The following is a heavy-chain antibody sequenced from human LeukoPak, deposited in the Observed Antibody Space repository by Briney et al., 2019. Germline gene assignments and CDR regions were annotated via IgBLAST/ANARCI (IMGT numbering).Heavy chain of an antibody. CDR1: GYTFTSYG. V-gene: IGHV1-18*01. CDR2: ISAYNGNT. D-gene: IGHD3-22*01. CDR3: ARAPSITMIVVAIWAFDI. Sequence: ASVKVSCKASGYTFTSYGISWVRQAPGQGLEWMGWISAYNGNTNYAQKLQGRVTMTTDTSTSTAYMELRSLRSDDTAVYCCARAPSITMIVVAIWAFDIWGQGTMVTVSS. J-gene: IGHJ3*02.